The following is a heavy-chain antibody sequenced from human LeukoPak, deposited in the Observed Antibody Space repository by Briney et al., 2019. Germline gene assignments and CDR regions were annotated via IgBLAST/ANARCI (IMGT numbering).Heavy chain of an antibody. CDR2: IIPIFGRT. Sequence: SVKVSCKASGGTFSNYAISWVRQAPGQGLEWMGGIIPIFGRTNYAQKFQGRVTITADESTSTAYMELSSLRSEDTAVYYCAPGGSLAEYFQHWGQGTLVTVSS. V-gene: IGHV1-69*13. CDR1: GGTFSNYA. D-gene: IGHD3-16*01. J-gene: IGHJ1*01. CDR3: APGGSLAEYFQH.